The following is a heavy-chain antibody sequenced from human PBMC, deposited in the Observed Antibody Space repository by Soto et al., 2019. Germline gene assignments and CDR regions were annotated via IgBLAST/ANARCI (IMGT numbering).Heavy chain of an antibody. CDR2: IYYSGST. D-gene: IGHD5-12*01. CDR1: GGSISSYY. V-gene: IGHV4-59*01. Sequence: SETLSLTCTVSGGSISSYYWSWIRQPPGKGLEWIGYIYYSGSTNYNPSLKSRVTISVDTSKNQFSLKLSSVTAADTAVYYCARGHEGRSSGYEIDYWGKGTLVTVSS. J-gene: IGHJ4*02. CDR3: ARGHEGRSSGYEIDY.